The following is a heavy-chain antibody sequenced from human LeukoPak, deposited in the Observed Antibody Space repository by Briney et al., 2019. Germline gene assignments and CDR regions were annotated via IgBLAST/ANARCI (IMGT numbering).Heavy chain of an antibody. CDR1: GVTLSDYG. V-gene: IGHV3-30*18. CDR3: AKDFSGFGELLFFFGMDV. D-gene: IGHD3-10*01. Sequence: GGSLRLSCAGSGVTLSDYGIHWVRQAPGKGLEWVSVISYDGGITYYADSVKGRFTITRDNSKKTVVLQMNSLRAEDTAVYYCAKDFSGFGELLFFFGMDVWGQGTTVIVSS. J-gene: IGHJ6*02. CDR2: ISYDGGIT.